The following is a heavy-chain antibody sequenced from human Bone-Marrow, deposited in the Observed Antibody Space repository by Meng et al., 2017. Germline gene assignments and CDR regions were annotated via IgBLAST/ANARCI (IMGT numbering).Heavy chain of an antibody. Sequence: GESLKIPCGASGFIFSTYAMSWVRQAPGKGLEWVSGISGSGDNTDYADPVKGRFTISRNNSKNTVYVQMDSLRADDTAVYYRAKADSGYYYSNDYWGQGALVTVSS. CDR1: GFIFSTYA. CDR2: ISGSGDNT. V-gene: IGHV3-23*01. CDR3: AKADSGYYYSNDY. J-gene: IGHJ4*02. D-gene: IGHD3-22*01.